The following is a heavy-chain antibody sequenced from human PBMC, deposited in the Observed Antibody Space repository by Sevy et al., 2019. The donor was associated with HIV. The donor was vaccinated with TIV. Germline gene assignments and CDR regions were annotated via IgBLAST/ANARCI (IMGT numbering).Heavy chain of an antibody. CDR1: GFTFSSYW. V-gene: IGHV3-74*01. CDR2: INSDGSST. D-gene: IGHD6-13*01. J-gene: IGHJ4*02. CDR3: ARELTRSSWGFDY. Sequence: GGSLRLSCAASGFTFSSYWMHWVRQAPGKGLVWVSGINSDGSSTSYADSVKGRFTISRDNAKNTLYLQMNSLRADDTAVYYCARELTRSSWGFDYWGQGTLVTVSS.